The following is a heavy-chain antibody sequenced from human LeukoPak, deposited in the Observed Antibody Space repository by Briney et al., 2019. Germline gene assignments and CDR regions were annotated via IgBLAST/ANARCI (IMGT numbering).Heavy chain of an antibody. CDR2: INPSGGST. V-gene: IGHV1-46*01. D-gene: IGHD1-1*01. Sequence: GASVKVSCKASGYTFTSYYIHWVRQAPGQGLELIAIINPSGGSTTYAQKFQGRVTLTRDTSTSTVYMELSSLRSEDTAMYYCARAPDLWTDYWGQGTLVTVSS. CDR1: GYTFTSYY. CDR3: ARAPDLWTDY. J-gene: IGHJ4*02.